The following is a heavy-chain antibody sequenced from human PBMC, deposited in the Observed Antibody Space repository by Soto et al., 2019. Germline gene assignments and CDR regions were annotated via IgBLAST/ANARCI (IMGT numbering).Heavy chain of an antibody. CDR3: ARDRITMVRGALGSYGMDV. J-gene: IGHJ6*02. Sequence: PSETLSLTCTVSGGSISSSSYYWGWIRQPPGKGLEWIGSIYYSGSTYYNPSLKSRVTISVDTSKNQFSLKLSSVTAADTAVYYCARDRITMVRGALGSYGMDVWGQGTTVTV. CDR2: IYYSGST. CDR1: GGSISSSSYY. D-gene: IGHD3-10*01. V-gene: IGHV4-39*02.